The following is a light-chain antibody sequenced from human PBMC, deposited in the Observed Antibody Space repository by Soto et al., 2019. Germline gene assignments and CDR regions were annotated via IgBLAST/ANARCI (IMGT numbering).Light chain of an antibody. J-gene: IGKJ1*01. Sequence: DIQMTQSPSSLSASVGDRVTITCRASQSISSYLNWYQQKPGKAPKLLIYAASSLQSGVPSRFSGSGSGTEFTLTISDMQPDDFATYYCQQYYRYPWMFGQGTKVEIK. V-gene: IGKV1-39*01. CDR3: QQYYRYPWM. CDR2: AAS. CDR1: QSISSY.